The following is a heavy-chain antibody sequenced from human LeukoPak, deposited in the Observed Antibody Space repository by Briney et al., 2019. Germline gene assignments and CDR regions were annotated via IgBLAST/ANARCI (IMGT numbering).Heavy chain of an antibody. CDR3: AALTSDHHPY. Sequence: PSETLSLTCIVSGGSISSHYWSWIRQSPGKGLEYIGYIYTSGSTNYNNPTLKSRVTISVDTSKNQLSLKLSSVTAADTAVYYCAALTSDHHPYWGQGSLVTVSS. CDR1: GGSISSHY. J-gene: IGHJ4*02. CDR2: IYTSGST. D-gene: IGHD2/OR15-2a*01. V-gene: IGHV4-4*09.